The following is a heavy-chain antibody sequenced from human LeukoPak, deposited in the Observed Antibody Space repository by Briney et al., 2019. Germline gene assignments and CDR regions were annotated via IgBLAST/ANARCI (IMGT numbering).Heavy chain of an antibody. V-gene: IGHV4-34*01. CDR2: INHSGST. CDR3: ARRRQLWSRRAYFDY. D-gene: IGHD5-18*01. Sequence: PSETLSLTCAVSGGSFSGYYWSWIRQPPGKGLEWIGEINHSGSTNYNPSLKSRVTISVDTSKNQFSLKLSSVTAADTAVYYCARRRQLWSRRAYFDYWGQGTLVTVSS. CDR1: GGSFSGYY. J-gene: IGHJ4*02.